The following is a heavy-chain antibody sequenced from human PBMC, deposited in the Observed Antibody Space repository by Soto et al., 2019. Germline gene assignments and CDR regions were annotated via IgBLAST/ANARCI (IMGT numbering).Heavy chain of an antibody. CDR2: IWYDGSNK. CDR1: GFTFSSYG. Sequence: QSGGSLRLSCEASGFTFSSYGMHWVRQAPGKGLEWVAVIWYDGSNKYYADSVKGRFTISRDNSKNTLYLQMNSLRAEDTAVYYCASDRHCEYYYYYGMDVWGQGTTVTVYS. J-gene: IGHJ6*02. V-gene: IGHV3-33*01. D-gene: IGHD2-21*01. CDR3: ASDRHCEYYYYYGMDV.